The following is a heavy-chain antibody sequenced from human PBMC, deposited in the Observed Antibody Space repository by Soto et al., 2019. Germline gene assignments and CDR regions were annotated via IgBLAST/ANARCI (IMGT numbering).Heavy chain of an antibody. CDR1: GGSISSYY. CDR3: ARDLWKAAAGFDP. D-gene: IGHD6-13*01. CDR2: IYYSGST. J-gene: IGHJ5*02. Sequence: SETLSLTCTVSGGSISSYYWSWIRQPPGKGLEWIGYIYYSGSTNYNPSLKSRVTISVDTSKNQFSLKLSSVTAADTAVYYCARDLWKAAAGFDPWGQGTLVTVSS. V-gene: IGHV4-59*01.